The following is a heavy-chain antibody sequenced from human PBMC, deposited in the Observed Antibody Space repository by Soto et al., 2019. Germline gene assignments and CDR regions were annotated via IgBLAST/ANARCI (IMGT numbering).Heavy chain of an antibody. CDR1: GFTFSSYS. Sequence: GGSLRLSCAASGFTFSSYSMNWVRQAPGKGLEWVSYISSSSSTIYYADSVKGRFTISRDNAKNSLYLQMNSLRAEDTAVYYCARDRCTIFGVATPRWMDGWGKGTTVTISS. CDR3: ARDRCTIFGVATPRWMDG. CDR2: ISSSSSTI. D-gene: IGHD3-3*01. V-gene: IGHV3-48*01. J-gene: IGHJ6*04.